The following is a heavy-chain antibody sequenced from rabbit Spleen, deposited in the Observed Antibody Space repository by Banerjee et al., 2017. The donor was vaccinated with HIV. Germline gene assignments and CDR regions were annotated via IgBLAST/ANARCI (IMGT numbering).Heavy chain of an antibody. D-gene: IGHD8-1*01. Sequence: QEQLVESGGGLVKPEGSLKLSCTASGFSFSNKAVMCWVRQAPGKGLEWIACINAVTGKAVYASWAKGPFTISKTSSTTVTLQMISLTAADTATYFCARDGAGGSYFALWGPGTLVTVS. CDR2: INAVTGKA. J-gene: IGHJ4*01. V-gene: IGHV1S45*01. CDR3: ARDGAGGSYFAL. CDR1: GFSFSNKAV.